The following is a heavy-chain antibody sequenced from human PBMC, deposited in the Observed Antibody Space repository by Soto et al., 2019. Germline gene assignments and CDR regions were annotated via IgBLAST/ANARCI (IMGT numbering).Heavy chain of an antibody. J-gene: IGHJ6*02. Sequence: PGGSLRLSCAASGFTFSSYGMHWVRQAPGKGLEWVAVISYDGSNKYYADSVKGRFTIPRDNSKNTLYLQVSSLRAEDTAVYYCAKGSTTSRYYYYGMDVWGQGTSVTVSS. CDR2: ISYDGSNK. CDR1: GFTFSSYG. CDR3: AKGSTTSRYYYYGMDV. D-gene: IGHD1-26*01. V-gene: IGHV3-30*18.